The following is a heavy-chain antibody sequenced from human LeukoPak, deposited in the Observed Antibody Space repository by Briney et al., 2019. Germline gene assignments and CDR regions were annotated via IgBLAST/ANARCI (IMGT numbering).Heavy chain of an antibody. Sequence: GGSLRLSCAASGFTVSSNYMNWVRQAPGKGLEWVSYISSSGSTIYYADSVKGRFTISRDNAKNSLYLQMNSLRAEDTAVYYCARDLGGYFDYWGQGTLVTVSS. J-gene: IGHJ4*02. CDR2: ISSSGSTI. V-gene: IGHV3-48*03. D-gene: IGHD3-16*01. CDR1: GFTVSSNY. CDR3: ARDLGGYFDY.